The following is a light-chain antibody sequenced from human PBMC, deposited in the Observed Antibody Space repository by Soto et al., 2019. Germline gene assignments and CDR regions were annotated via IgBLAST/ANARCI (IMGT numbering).Light chain of an antibody. Sequence: QSALTQPRSVSGSPGHSVTISCTGTSSDVGGYNFVSWYQLHPGKAPKLVIYDVTQRPSGVPDRFSGSKSGSTASLTISGLQAEDEGDYYCCSYAGSHTWVFGGGTKLTVL. CDR3: CSYAGSHTWV. V-gene: IGLV2-11*01. J-gene: IGLJ3*02. CDR2: DVT. CDR1: SSDVGGYNF.